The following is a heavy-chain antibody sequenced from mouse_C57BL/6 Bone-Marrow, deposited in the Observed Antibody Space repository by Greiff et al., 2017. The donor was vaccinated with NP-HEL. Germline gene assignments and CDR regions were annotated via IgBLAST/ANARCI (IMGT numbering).Heavy chain of an antibody. D-gene: IGHD1-1*01. CDR1: GFSLTSYG. J-gene: IGHJ4*01. CDR2: IWRGGST. V-gene: IGHV2-5*01. CDR3: AKTWYYGSSPRAMDY. Sequence: QVQLQQSGPGLVQPSQSLSITCTVSGFSLTSYGVHWVRQSPGKGLEWLGVIWRGGSTDYNAAFMSRLSITKDNSKSQVFFKMNSLQADDTAIYYCAKTWYYGSSPRAMDYWGQGTSVTVSS.